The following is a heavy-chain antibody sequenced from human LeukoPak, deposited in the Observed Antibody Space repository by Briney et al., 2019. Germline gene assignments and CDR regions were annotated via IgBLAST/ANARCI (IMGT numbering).Heavy chain of an antibody. J-gene: IGHJ4*02. CDR3: ARDSVAVPGTSGVDY. CDR2: IHYTGTT. CDR1: NASISSSNYF. V-gene: IGHV4-39*07. Sequence: SETLSLTCTDSNASISSSNYFWGWVRQPPGKGLEWIGHIHYTGTTYYNPSLKSRVTISVATSKNQFSLKLTSVTAADTAVYYCARDSVAVPGTSGVDYWGQGTLVTVSS. D-gene: IGHD6-19*01.